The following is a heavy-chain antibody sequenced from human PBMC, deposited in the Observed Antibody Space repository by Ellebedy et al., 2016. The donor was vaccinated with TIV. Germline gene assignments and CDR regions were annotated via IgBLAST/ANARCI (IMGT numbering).Heavy chain of an antibody. CDR3: AADRGSSYYSSGTGRHGMDV. Sequence: GGSLRLSCAASGFSFRNYWMGWVRQAPGKGLEWVANIYQDGSEKYYVDSVKCRFTISRDNAKNSMYLQMNSLSVEDTAVYYCAADRGSSYYSSGTGRHGMDVWGQGTSITVSS. CDR1: GFSFRNYW. CDR2: IYQDGSEK. V-gene: IGHV3-7*01. J-gene: IGHJ6*02. D-gene: IGHD3-10*01.